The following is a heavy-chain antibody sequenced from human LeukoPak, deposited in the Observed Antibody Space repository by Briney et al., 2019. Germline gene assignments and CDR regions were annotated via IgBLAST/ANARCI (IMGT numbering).Heavy chain of an antibody. D-gene: IGHD2-15*01. CDR2: MYYSGST. CDR3: ARDRYCMGGICYSGRFDP. V-gene: IGHV4-59*01. Sequence: SETLSLTCTVSGGSMNDYYWSWIRQPPGKGLEWIGYMYYSGSTNYNPSLKSRVSISIDTSKNQFSLKLSSVTAADTAVYYCARDRYCMGGICYSGRFDPWGRRTLVTVSS. J-gene: IGHJ5*02. CDR1: GGSMNDYY.